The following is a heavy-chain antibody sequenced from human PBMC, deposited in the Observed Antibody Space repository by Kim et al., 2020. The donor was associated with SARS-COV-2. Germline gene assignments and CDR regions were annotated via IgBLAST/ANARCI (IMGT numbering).Heavy chain of an antibody. Sequence: SETLSLTCTVSGGSISSSSYYWGWIRQPPGKGLEWIGSIYYSGSTYYNPSLKSRVTISVDTSKNQFSLKRRPVTAADTAVYYVATHSGSGSYYNSFFDYWGQGTLVTVFS. D-gene: IGHD3-10*01. V-gene: IGHV4-39*01. J-gene: IGHJ4*02. CDR1: GGSISSSSYY. CDR2: IYYSGST. CDR3: ATHSGSGSYYNSFFDY.